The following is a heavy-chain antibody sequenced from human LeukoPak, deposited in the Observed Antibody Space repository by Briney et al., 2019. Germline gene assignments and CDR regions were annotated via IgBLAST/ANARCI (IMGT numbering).Heavy chain of an antibody. CDR2: IYHSGST. V-gene: IGHV4-39*07. Sequence: SETLSLTCTVSGGSISSSSYYWGWIRQPQGKGLEWIGSIYHSGSTYYNPSLKSRVTIAVETSKTQFSLKLSSVTAADKAVYYCARTWIQRWLWGERIDPWGQGTLVTVSS. J-gene: IGHJ5*02. CDR3: ARTWIQRWLWGERIDP. D-gene: IGHD5-18*01. CDR1: GGSISSSSYY.